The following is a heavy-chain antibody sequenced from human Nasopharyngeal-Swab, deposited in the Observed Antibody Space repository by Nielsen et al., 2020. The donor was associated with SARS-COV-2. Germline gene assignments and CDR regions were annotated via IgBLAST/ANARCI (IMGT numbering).Heavy chain of an antibody. V-gene: IGHV4-30-2*01. CDR3: ARDLGGAAAGNDY. Sequence: SETRSLTCDVSGGSISSGGYSWSGIRQPPGKGLEWIGYIYHSGSTYYNPSLKSRVTISVDRSKNQFSLKLSSVTAADTAVYYCARDLGGAAAGNDYWGQGTLVTVSS. CDR2: IYHSGST. J-gene: IGHJ4*02. D-gene: IGHD6-13*01. CDR1: GGSISSGGYS.